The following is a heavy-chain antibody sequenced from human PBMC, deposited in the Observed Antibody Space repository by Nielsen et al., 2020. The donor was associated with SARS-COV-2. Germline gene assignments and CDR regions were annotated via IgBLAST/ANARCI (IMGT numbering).Heavy chain of an antibody. CDR1: GFTFSGSA. J-gene: IGHJ4*02. Sequence: GGSLRLSCAASGFTFSGSAMHWVRQASGKGLEWVGRIRSKANSYATAYAASVKGRFTISRDDSKNTAYLQMNSLKTEDTAVYYCTRQNGDYDPYFDYWGQGTLVTVSS. D-gene: IGHD4-17*01. V-gene: IGHV3-73*01. CDR3: TRQNGDYDPYFDY. CDR2: IRSKANSYAT.